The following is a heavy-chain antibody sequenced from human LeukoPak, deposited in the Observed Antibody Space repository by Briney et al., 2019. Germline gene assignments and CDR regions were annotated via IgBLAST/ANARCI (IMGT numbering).Heavy chain of an antibody. D-gene: IGHD1-1*01. CDR2: ISSSSRYI. Sequence: GGSLRLSCAASGFTFSSYSMNWVRQAPGKGLEWVSSISSSSRYIYYADSVKGRFTISRDNAKNSLYLQMNSLRAEDTAVYYCARDRGSYTIGYFDYWGQGTLVTVSS. J-gene: IGHJ4*02. CDR3: ARDRGSYTIGYFDY. CDR1: GFTFSSYS. V-gene: IGHV3-21*01.